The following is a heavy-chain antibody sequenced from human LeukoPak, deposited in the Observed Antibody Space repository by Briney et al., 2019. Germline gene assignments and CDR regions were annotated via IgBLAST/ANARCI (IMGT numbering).Heavy chain of an antibody. V-gene: IGHV1-18*01. CDR1: GYTFTSYG. Sequence: ASVKVSCKASGYTFTSYGISWVRQAPGQGLEWMGWISAYNGNTNYAQKLHGSVTMTTDTSTSTASMELRSLRSDDTAVYYCARDFSYSYYFDYWGQGTLVTVSS. J-gene: IGHJ4*02. D-gene: IGHD2-15*01. CDR3: ARDFSYSYYFDY. CDR2: ISAYNGNT.